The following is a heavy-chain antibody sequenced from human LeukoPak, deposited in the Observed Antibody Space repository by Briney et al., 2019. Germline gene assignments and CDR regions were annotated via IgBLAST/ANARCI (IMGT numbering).Heavy chain of an antibody. CDR1: GYTFTSYY. J-gene: IGHJ6*02. Sequence: PAASVTVSCKASGYTFTSYYMHWVRQAPGQGLEWMGIINPRGGSTSYAQKFQGRVTMTRDTSTSTVYMELSSLRSEDTAVYYCARWQGGSYPLDYYYYYGMDVWGQGTTVTVSS. V-gene: IGHV1-46*01. CDR3: ARWQGGSYPLDYYYYYGMDV. CDR2: INPRGGST. D-gene: IGHD1-26*01.